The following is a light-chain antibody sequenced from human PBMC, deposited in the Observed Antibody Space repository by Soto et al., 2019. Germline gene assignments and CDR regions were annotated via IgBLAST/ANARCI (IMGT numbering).Light chain of an antibody. Sequence: QSALTQPASVSGSPGQSITISCTGTSSDVGSYPYVSWYQQHPGKAPKLMIYDVNSRPSGVSNRFSGSKSGNTASLTISGLQAEDEADYYCGPYTTSSTVVFGGGTQLTVL. CDR2: DVN. J-gene: IGLJ2*01. CDR1: SSDVGSYPY. V-gene: IGLV2-14*01. CDR3: GPYTTSSTVV.